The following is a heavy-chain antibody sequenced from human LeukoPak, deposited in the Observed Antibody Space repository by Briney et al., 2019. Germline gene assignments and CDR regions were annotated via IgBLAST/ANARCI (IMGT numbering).Heavy chain of an antibody. V-gene: IGHV4-4*09. CDR1: GGSISSYY. D-gene: IGHD1-26*01. CDR3: ARVYSGSYSSYYYSYYMDV. CDR2: IYTSGST. J-gene: IGHJ6*03. Sequence: PSETLSLTCTVSGGSISSYYWSWIRQPPGKGLEWIGHIYTSGSTNYNPSLKSRVTISVDTSKNHFSLKLSSVTAADTAVYYCARVYSGSYSSYYYSYYMDVWGKGTTVTVSS.